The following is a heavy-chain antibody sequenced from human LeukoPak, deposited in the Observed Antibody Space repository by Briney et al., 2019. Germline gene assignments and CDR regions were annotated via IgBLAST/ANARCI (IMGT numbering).Heavy chain of an antibody. J-gene: IGHJ4*02. CDR2: LFPGGET. Sequence: GGSLSLSRAVSGCNDITIYINWVRQAPGKGLVYVSVLFPGGETYYADSVKGRFSISRDNSMNTVYLQMSSLRADDTAVYYCARDQTTDDGSYQFDYWGQGTLVTVSS. CDR3: ARDQTTDDGSYQFDY. V-gene: IGHV3-66*01. D-gene: IGHD1-26*01. CDR1: GCNDITIY.